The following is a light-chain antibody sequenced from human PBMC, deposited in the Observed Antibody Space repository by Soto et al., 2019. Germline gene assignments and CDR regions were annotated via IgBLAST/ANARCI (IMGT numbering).Light chain of an antibody. CDR3: MQALQTPWT. Sequence: DIVMTQSPLSLPVTPGEPASISCRSSQSLLHNNGYNYVDWYLQKPGQSPQLLIYSGSNRASGVPDRFSGSGSGTDFTLKISRVEAEDVGIYYCMQALQTPWTFGQGTKVEIK. CDR2: SGS. V-gene: IGKV2-28*01. CDR1: QSLLHNNGYNY. J-gene: IGKJ1*01.